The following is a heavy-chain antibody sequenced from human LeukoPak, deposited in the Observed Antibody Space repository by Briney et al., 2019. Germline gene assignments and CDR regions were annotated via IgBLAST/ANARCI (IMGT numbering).Heavy chain of an antibody. V-gene: IGHV1-46*01. D-gene: IGHD4-17*01. J-gene: IGHJ4*02. CDR1: GYTFTSYY. Sequence: ASVKVSCKTSGYTFTSYYIHWVRQAPGQGLEWMGIINPSGGSTSYAQKFQGRATMTRDTSTSTVYMYLSSLRSEGTAVYYCARDSLYGVVDYWGQGTLVTVSS. CDR3: ARDSLYGVVDY. CDR2: INPSGGST.